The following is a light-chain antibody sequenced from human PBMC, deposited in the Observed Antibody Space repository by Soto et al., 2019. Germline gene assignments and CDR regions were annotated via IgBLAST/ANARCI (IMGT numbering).Light chain of an antibody. CDR1: RDVGSD. J-gene: IGKJ1*01. CDR2: AAS. V-gene: IGKV1-6*01. Sequence: QMTQSPSSLSASVGEKIIITCRASRDVGSDVSWYQQKPGQATKLLIYAASNLYTGVPSRFSGSRSGTEFTLTISSLQPEDFASYYCLQDDGESWTFCQGTKVDIX. CDR3: LQDDGESWT.